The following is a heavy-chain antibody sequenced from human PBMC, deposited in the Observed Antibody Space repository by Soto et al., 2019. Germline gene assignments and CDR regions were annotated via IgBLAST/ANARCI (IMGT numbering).Heavy chain of an antibody. D-gene: IGHD2-15*01. CDR1: GGSISSSNW. CDR3: ARAIVVVVAATGYFDY. CDR2: IYHSGST. V-gene: IGHV4-4*02. Sequence: QVQLQESGPGLVKPSGTLSLTCAVSGGSISSSNWWSWVRQPPGKGLEWIGEIYHSGSTNYNASLKSRVTISVDKSKNQYSLKLSSVSAADTAVYYCARAIVVVVAATGYFDYWGQGTLVTVSS. J-gene: IGHJ4*02.